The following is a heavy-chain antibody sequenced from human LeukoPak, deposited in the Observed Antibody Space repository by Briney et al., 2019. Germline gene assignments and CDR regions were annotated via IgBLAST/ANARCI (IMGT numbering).Heavy chain of an antibody. Sequence: SGGSLRLSCAASGFTFSSYGMHWVRQAPGKGLEWVAFIRYDGSNKYYADSVKGRFTISRDNSKNTLYLQMNSLRAEDTAVYYCARDTVVVPAAYYYYYYGMDVWGQGTTVTVSS. D-gene: IGHD2-2*01. CDR1: GFTFSSYG. V-gene: IGHV3-30*02. J-gene: IGHJ6*02. CDR3: ARDTVVVPAAYYYYYYGMDV. CDR2: IRYDGSNK.